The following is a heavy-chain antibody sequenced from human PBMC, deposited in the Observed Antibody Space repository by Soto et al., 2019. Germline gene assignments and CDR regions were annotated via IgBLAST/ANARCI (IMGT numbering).Heavy chain of an antibody. Sequence: KTWETLSLTCAVSGGSISSRNWWGWVRQPPGKGLEWIGEMYHSGSTNYNPSLKSGVTISVDKSKNQFSLKLSSVTAADTAVYYCARRPSYYYPRYYFHYWGQGTLVTVSS. CDR1: GGSISSRNW. D-gene: IGHD3-10*01. V-gene: IGHV4-4*02. CDR2: MYHSGST. J-gene: IGHJ4*02. CDR3: ARRPSYYYPRYYFHY.